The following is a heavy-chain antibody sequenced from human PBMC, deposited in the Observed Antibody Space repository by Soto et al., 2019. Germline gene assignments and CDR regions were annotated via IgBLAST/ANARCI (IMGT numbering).Heavy chain of an antibody. J-gene: IGHJ6*02. D-gene: IGHD3-10*01. CDR1: GFTFSNYG. CDR2: IWYDGSIK. CDR3: PMIMVRGVIITPCYGMAV. V-gene: IGHV3-33*01. Sequence: GGSLRLYCAASGFTFSNYGMHWGRKAPGRGLESVAVIWYDGSIKSYAGSVKGRFTISRDNSTNTLYLQMTTLRAEAPAVYYFPMIMVRGVIITPCYGMAVWGQGTTV.